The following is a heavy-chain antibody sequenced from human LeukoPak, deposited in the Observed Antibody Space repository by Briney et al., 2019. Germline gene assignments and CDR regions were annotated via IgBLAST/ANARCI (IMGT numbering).Heavy chain of an antibody. Sequence: ASVTVSCKASGYTFSHLYIHWVRQAPGQGLEWKGRVNPNSGGTDSAQKFQGRIIMTRDSSITTAYVELSRLRSDDTAMYYCATEGYNRNSDSGWTAFYFWGQGTMVTVSS. V-gene: IGHV1-2*06. CDR3: ATEGYNRNSDSGWTAFYF. CDR2: VNPNSGGT. D-gene: IGHD5-24*01. CDR1: GYTFSHLY. J-gene: IGHJ3*01.